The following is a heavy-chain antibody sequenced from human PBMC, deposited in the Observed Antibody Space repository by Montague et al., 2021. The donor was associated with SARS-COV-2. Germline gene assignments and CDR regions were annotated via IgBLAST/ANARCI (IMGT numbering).Heavy chain of an antibody. CDR2: ISQSGNT. D-gene: IGHD2-2*02. J-gene: IGHJ6*03. CDR1: GESFSRYY. CDR3: ARLGDGIVPSPILGLGPYYSFYYMDV. V-gene: IGHV4-34*01. Sequence: ETLSLTCAVFGESFSRYYWSWIRQPPGKGLEWVGEISQSGNTKYNPSLQSRVSISLDTSRNQFSLKVSSVTAADTAIYYCARLGDGIVPSPILGLGPYYSFYYMDVWGKGTTVTVSS.